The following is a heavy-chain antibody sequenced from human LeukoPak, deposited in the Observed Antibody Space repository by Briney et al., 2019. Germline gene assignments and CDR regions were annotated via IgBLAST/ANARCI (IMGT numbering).Heavy chain of an antibody. Sequence: ASVKVSCKVSGYTLTELSMHWVRQAPGKGLEWMGGFDPEDGETIYAQKFQGRVTMTEDTSTDTAYMELSSLRSEGTAVYYCATDYDFWSGYYGLCYWGQGTLVTVSS. CDR1: GYTLTELS. V-gene: IGHV1-24*01. J-gene: IGHJ4*02. CDR2: FDPEDGET. D-gene: IGHD3-3*01. CDR3: ATDYDFWSGYYGLCY.